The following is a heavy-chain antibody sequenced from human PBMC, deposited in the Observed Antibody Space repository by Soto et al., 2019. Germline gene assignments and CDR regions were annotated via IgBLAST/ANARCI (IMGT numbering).Heavy chain of an antibody. V-gene: IGHV4-39*01. D-gene: IGHD2-15*01. Sequence: PSETLSLTCTVSGGSISSSSYYWGWIRQPPGKGLEWIGSIYYSGSTYYNPSLKSRVTISVDTSKNQFSLKLSSVTAADTAVYYFARQGPEGVVVAATSWFDPWGQGTLVTVSS. CDR2: IYYSGST. J-gene: IGHJ5*02. CDR3: ARQGPEGVVVAATSWFDP. CDR1: GGSISSSSYY.